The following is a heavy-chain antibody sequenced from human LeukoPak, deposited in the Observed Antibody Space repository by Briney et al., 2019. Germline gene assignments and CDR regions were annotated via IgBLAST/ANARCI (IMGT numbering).Heavy chain of an antibody. V-gene: IGHV4-4*07. J-gene: IGHJ4*02. CDR3: ARAPRGDYLDY. Sequence: IGPLSTGRGTKYTPSLNGRVTISVDTSKNQFSLKLSSVTAADTAVYYCARAPRGDYLDYWGQGTLVTVSS. CDR2: LSTGRGT. D-gene: IGHD4-17*01.